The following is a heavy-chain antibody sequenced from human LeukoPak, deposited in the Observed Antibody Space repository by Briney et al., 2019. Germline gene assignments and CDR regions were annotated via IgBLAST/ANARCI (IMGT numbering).Heavy chain of an antibody. D-gene: IGHD6-19*01. J-gene: IGHJ4*02. CDR1: GGTFSSYA. Sequence: GSSVKVSCKASGGTFSSYAISWVRQAPGPGLEWMGGIIPIFGTANYAQKFQGRVTITADESTSTAYMELSSLRSEDTAVYYCARGADSSGWSPPDYWGQGTLVTVSS. CDR3: ARGADSSGWSPPDY. CDR2: IIPIFGTA. V-gene: IGHV1-69*01.